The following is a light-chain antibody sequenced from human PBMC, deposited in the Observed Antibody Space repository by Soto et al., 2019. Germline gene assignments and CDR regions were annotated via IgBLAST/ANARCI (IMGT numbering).Light chain of an antibody. CDR2: GAS. Sequence: IVLTQSPGTLSLSPGERATLSCRASQSVSSNYLAWFQQKPGQAPRLLIYGASSRATGIPDRFSGSGSGTDFTLTISRLEPEDFAVYYCQQYGSSSWTFGQGTKVDI. V-gene: IGKV3-20*01. CDR1: QSVSSNY. CDR3: QQYGSSSWT. J-gene: IGKJ1*01.